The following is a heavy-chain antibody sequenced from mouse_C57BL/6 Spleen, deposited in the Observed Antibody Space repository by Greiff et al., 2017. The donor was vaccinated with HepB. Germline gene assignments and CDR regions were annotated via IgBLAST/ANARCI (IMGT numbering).Heavy chain of an antibody. J-gene: IGHJ4*01. CDR2: IHPNSGST. CDR1: GYTFTSYW. CDR3: SRGLLLSPMDY. V-gene: IGHV1-64*01. Sequence: VQLQQPGAELVKPGASVKLSCKASGYTFTSYWMHWVKQRPGQGLEWIGMIHPNSGSTNYNEKFQSKATLTVDKSSITAYMQLSSLTSEDSAVYYCSRGLLLSPMDYWGQGTSVTVSS. D-gene: IGHD1-1*01.